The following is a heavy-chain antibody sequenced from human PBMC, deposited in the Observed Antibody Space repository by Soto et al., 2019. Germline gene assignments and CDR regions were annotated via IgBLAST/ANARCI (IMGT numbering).Heavy chain of an antibody. CDR3: AKDKMEQWLVGGYFDY. J-gene: IGHJ4*02. CDR1: GFTFNRYA. Sequence: EVQLLESGGGLIQPGGSLRLSCSASGFTFNRYAMGWVRQAPGKGLEWVSAIIDDGGRAYYADSVKGRFTISRDNFKNTLSLQMNRLRAEDTAVYYCAKDKMEQWLVGGYFDYWGQGTQVTVSS. D-gene: IGHD6-19*01. CDR2: IIDDGGRA. V-gene: IGHV3-23*01.